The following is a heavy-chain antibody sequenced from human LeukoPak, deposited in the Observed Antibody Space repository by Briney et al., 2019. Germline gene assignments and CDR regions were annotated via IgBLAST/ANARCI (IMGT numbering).Heavy chain of an antibody. CDR1: GGSISSSSYY. CDR3: ARGAEDIVVVPAAIGPLNYYYYYMDV. CDR2: IYYSGST. D-gene: IGHD2-2*02. Sequence: PSETLSLTCTVSGGSISSSSYYWGWIRQPPGKGLEWIGSIYYSGSTYYNPSLKSPVTISVDTSKNQFSLKRSSVTAADTAVYYCARGAEDIVVVPAAIGPLNYYYYYMDVWGKGTTVTVSS. V-gene: IGHV4-39*01. J-gene: IGHJ6*03.